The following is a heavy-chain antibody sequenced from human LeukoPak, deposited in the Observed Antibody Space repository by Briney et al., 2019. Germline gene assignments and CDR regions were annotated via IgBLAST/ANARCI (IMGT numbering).Heavy chain of an antibody. CDR2: TSWNSGSI. Sequence: GRSLRLSCAASGFTFDDYAMHWVRQAPGKGLEWVSGTSWNSGSIGYADSVKGRFTISRDNAKNSLYLQMNSLRAEDTALYYCAKDIGVVITTSFDYWGQGTLVTVSS. CDR1: GFTFDDYA. CDR3: AKDIGVVITTSFDY. J-gene: IGHJ4*02. V-gene: IGHV3-9*01. D-gene: IGHD3-22*01.